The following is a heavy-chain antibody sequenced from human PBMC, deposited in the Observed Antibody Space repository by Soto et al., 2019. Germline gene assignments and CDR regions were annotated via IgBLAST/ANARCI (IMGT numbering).Heavy chain of an antibody. J-gene: IGHJ6*02. CDR1: EFTFSTYA. CDR3: ARGGRSWVYYYYGMDV. V-gene: IGHV3-23*01. D-gene: IGHD3-16*01. CDR2: ISDSGDIT. Sequence: PGGSLRLSCAASEFTFSTYAMTWVRQAPGRGLQWVATISDSGDITSYADPVKGRFTISRDNAKNSLYLQMTSLRAEDTAVYYCARGGRSWVYYYYGMDVWGQGTTVTVSS.